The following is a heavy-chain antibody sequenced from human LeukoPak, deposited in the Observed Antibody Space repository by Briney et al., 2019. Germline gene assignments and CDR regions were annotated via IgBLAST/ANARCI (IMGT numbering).Heavy chain of an antibody. Sequence: GGSLRLSCAASGFTFSSYAMSWARQAPGHGLEWVSAISGSGGSTYYEDSVKGRFTISRDNAKNSLYLQMNSLRAEDTAVYFCARRGTDYCTPSSCHPNWFAPWGQGTQVTVSS. CDR1: GFTFSSYA. D-gene: IGHD4-11*01. CDR2: ISGSGGST. V-gene: IGHV3-23*01. CDR3: ARRGTDYCTPSSCHPNWFAP. J-gene: IGHJ5*02.